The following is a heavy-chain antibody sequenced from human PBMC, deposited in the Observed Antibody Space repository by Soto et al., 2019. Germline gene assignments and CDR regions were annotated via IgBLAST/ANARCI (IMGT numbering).Heavy chain of an antibody. D-gene: IGHD3-9*01. Sequence: GESLKISCAASGFTFSSYAMSWVRQAPGKGLEWVSAISGSGGSTYYADSVKGRFTISRDNSKNTLYLQMNSLRAEDTAVYYCAKLGYYDILTGQLTDAFDIWGQGTMVTVSS. J-gene: IGHJ3*02. V-gene: IGHV3-23*01. CDR3: AKLGYYDILTGQLTDAFDI. CDR1: GFTFSSYA. CDR2: ISGSGGST.